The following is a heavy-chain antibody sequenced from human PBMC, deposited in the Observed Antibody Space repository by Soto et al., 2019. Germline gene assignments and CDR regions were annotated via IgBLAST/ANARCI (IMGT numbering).Heavy chain of an antibody. CDR1: GFTFSSYS. Sequence: PGGSLRLSCAASGFTFSSYSMNWVRQAPGKGLEWVSSISSSSSYIYYADSVKGRFTISRDNAKNSLYLQMNSLRAEDTAVYYCARESSSPYYYYMEVWGKGTTVTVSS. D-gene: IGHD2-2*01. CDR3: ARESSSPYYYYMEV. J-gene: IGHJ6*03. CDR2: ISSSSSYI. V-gene: IGHV3-21*01.